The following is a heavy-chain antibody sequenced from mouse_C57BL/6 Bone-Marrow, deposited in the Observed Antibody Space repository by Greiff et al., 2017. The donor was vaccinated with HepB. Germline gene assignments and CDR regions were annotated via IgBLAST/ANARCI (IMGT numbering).Heavy chain of an antibody. Sequence: VKLMESGPGILQPSQTLSLTCSFSGFSLSTFGMGVGWIRQPSGKGLEWLAHIWWDDDKYYNPALKSRLTISKDTSKNQVFLKIANVDTADTATYYCARIVGRTRYYGSSPAWFAYWGQGTLVTVSA. CDR3: ARIVGRTRYYGSSPAWFAY. J-gene: IGHJ3*01. CDR2: IWWDDDK. CDR1: GFSLSTFGMG. D-gene: IGHD1-1*01. V-gene: IGHV8-8*01.